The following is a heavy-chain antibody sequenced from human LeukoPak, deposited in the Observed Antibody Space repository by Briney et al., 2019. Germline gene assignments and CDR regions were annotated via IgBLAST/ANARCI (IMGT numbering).Heavy chain of an antibody. CDR1: GYTFTGYY. CDR2: INPNSGCT. V-gene: IGHV1-2*02. CDR3: ARFLLGTLGYCSGGSCYLDAFDI. Sequence: ASVKVSFKSSGYTFTGYYMHWVRQARGQGREWMGWINPNSGCTNYAEKFQGRVTMTRDTSISTAYMELSRLRSDDTAVYYCARFLLGTLGYCSGGSCYLDAFDIWGQGTMVTVSS. D-gene: IGHD2-15*01. J-gene: IGHJ3*02.